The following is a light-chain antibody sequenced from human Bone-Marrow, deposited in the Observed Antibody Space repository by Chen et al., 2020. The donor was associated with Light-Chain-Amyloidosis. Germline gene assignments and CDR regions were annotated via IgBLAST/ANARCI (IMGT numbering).Light chain of an antibody. CDR1: NSDVGRYDY. CDR2: EVI. CDR3: CSYAGDSWV. V-gene: IGLV2-8*01. J-gene: IGLJ3*02. Sequence: QSALTQPPSASASPGQSVTISCPGTNSDVGRYDYVSWYQHHPGKAPKFLIYEVIKRSSGVPDRFSGAKSGNTASLTVSGLQAEDEADYYCCSYAGDSWVFGGGTKLTVL.